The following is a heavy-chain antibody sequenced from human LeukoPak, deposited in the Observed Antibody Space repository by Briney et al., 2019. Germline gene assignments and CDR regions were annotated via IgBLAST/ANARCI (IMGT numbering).Heavy chain of an antibody. J-gene: IGHJ3*02. CDR2: IKQDGSEK. CDR3: ARRGWTHAFDI. Sequence: GGSLRLSWAASGFTFSSNWMSWVRQAPGKGLEWVANIKQDGSEKYYVDSVKGRFTISRDNAKNSLYLQMNSLRAEDTAVYYCARRGWTHAFDIWGQGTMVTVSS. V-gene: IGHV3-7*01. CDR1: GFTFSSNW. D-gene: IGHD6-19*01.